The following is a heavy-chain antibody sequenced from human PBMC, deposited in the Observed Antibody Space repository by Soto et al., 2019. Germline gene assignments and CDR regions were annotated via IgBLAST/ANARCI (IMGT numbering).Heavy chain of an antibody. CDR3: AREDAARIERWFDA. CDR1: GGSIISASYS. D-gene: IGHD6-6*01. J-gene: IGHJ5*02. CDR2: IYSSGST. V-gene: IGHV4-31*11. Sequence: PSETLSLTCAVSGGSIISASYSWNWIRQSPGRGLEWIGHIYSSGSTYYNPSLKSRVSISVDTSNNQFSLKLTSVTAADTAVYFCAREDAARIERWFDAWGQGILVTGSS.